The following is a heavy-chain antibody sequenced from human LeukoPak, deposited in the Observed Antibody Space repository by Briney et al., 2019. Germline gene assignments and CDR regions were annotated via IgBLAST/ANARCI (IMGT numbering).Heavy chain of an antibody. V-gene: IGHV5-51*01. CDR2: TYPGDSDT. Sequence: GESLKISCKGSGYSFTSYWIGWVRQMPGKGLEWMGITYPGDSDTRYSPSFQGQVTISADKSISTAYLQWSSLKASDTAMYYCARRASSFYYYMDVWGKGTTVTVSS. CDR1: GYSFTSYW. D-gene: IGHD2-15*01. J-gene: IGHJ6*03. CDR3: ARRASSFYYYMDV.